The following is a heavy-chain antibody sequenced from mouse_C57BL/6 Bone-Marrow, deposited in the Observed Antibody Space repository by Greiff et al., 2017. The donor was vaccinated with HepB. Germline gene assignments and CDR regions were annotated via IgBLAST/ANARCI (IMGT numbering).Heavy chain of an antibody. V-gene: IGHV1-61*01. D-gene: IGHD1-1*01. J-gene: IGHJ1*03. CDR2: IYPSDSET. CDR3: AVITTVWYFDV. CDR1: GYTFTSYW. Sequence: QVHVKQPGAELVRPGSSVKLSCKASGYTFTSYWMDWVKQRPGQGLEWIGNIYPSDSETHYNQKFKDKATLTVDKSSSTAYMQLSSLTSEDSAVYYCAVITTVWYFDVWGTGTTVTVSS.